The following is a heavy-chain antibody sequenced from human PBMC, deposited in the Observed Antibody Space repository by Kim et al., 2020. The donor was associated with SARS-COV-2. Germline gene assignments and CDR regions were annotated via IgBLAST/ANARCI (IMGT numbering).Heavy chain of an antibody. Sequence: SVKVSCKASGGTFSSYAISWVRQAPGQGLEWMGGIIPIFGTANYAQKFQGRVTITADKSTSTAYMELSSLRSEDTAVYYCARSGYGHDRLLFDYWGQGTLVTVSS. CDR3: ARSGYGHDRLLFDY. V-gene: IGHV1-69*06. CDR1: GGTFSSYA. J-gene: IGHJ4*02. D-gene: IGHD2-2*03. CDR2: IIPIFGTA.